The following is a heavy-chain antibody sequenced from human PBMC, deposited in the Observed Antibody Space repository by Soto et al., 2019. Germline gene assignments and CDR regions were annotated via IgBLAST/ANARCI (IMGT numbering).Heavy chain of an antibody. D-gene: IGHD4-17*01. CDR1: GASISSGRSY. Sequence: SETLSLTCTVSGASISSGRSYWSWIRQHPGKGLEWIGYMFYSGSTYYNPSLKSRVTISVDTSKNQFSLKLSSVTAADTAVYYCASPYHDYGDYFDYWGQGTLVTVSS. J-gene: IGHJ4*02. CDR2: MFYSGST. CDR3: ASPYHDYGDYFDY. V-gene: IGHV4-39*01.